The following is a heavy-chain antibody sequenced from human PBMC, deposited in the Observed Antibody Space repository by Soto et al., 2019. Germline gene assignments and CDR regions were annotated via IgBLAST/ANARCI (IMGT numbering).Heavy chain of an antibody. Sequence: QVQLQESGPGLVKASQTLSLTCTVSGGSISSGGYYWSWIRQHPGKGLEWIGYIYNSGSTYYKPSLKSGVTISADTSKNQFPLKLSSLTAADTAVYYCARDPAPWGQGTLVTVSS. CDR2: IYNSGST. CDR1: GGSISSGGYY. CDR3: ARDPAP. V-gene: IGHV4-31*03. J-gene: IGHJ5*02.